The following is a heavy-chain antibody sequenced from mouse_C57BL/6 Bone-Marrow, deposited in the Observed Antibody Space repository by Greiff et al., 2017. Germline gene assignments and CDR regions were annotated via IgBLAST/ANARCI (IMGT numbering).Heavy chain of an antibody. CDR2: IWRGGST. Sequence: VKLMESGPGLVQPSQSLSITCTVSGFSLTSYGVHWVRQSPGKGLEWLGVIWRGGSTDYNAAFMSRLSITKDNSKSQVFFKMNSLQADDTAIYYCAKEESRETYWYFDVWGTGTTVTVSS. CDR3: AKEESRETYWYFDV. J-gene: IGHJ1*03. V-gene: IGHV2-5*01. CDR1: GFSLTSYG.